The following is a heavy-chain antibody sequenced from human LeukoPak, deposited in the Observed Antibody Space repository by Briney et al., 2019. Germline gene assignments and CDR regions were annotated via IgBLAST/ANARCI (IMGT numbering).Heavy chain of an antibody. CDR3: ARGSRYNWNYICNY. CDR2: IYTSGST. CDR1: GGSISSGSYY. V-gene: IGHV4-61*02. D-gene: IGHD1-7*01. J-gene: IGHJ4*02. Sequence: SQTLSLTXTVSGGSISSGSYYWSWIRQPAGQGLEWIGRIYTSGSTNYNPSLKSRVTISVDTSKNQFSLKLSSVTAADTAVYYCARGSRYNWNYICNYWGQGTLVTVSS.